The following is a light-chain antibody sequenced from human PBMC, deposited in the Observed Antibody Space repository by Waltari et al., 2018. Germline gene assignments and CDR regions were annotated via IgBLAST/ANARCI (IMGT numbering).Light chain of an antibody. J-gene: IGLJ2*01. CDR2: SNN. Sequence: QSVLTQSPSTSGTPGQTVTIFCSGSGSNIGARTVNWYQQLPGTAPKLLIYSNNQRPSGVPDRFSGSKSGSSASLAISRLQSEDEADYYCAAWDDTLNGVLFGGGTKLTV. CDR1: GSNIGART. V-gene: IGLV1-44*01. CDR3: AAWDDTLNGVL.